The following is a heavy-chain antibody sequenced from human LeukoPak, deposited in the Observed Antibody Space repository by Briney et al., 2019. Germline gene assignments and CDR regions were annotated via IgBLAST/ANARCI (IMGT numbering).Heavy chain of an antibody. V-gene: IGHV4-31*03. CDR3: ASTYDSSGYTIDY. Sequence: PSDTLSLTCTVSGGSIISGGYYWSWIRQHPGKGLEWIGYIYYSGSTYYNPSLKSRVTISVDTSKNQFSLKLSSVTAADTAVYYCASTYDSSGYTIDYWGQGTLVTVSS. CDR2: IYYSGST. J-gene: IGHJ4*02. D-gene: IGHD3-22*01. CDR1: GGSIISGGYY.